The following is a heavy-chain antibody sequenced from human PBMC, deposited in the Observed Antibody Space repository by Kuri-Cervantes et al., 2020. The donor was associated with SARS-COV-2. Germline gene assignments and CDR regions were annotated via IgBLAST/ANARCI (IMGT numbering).Heavy chain of an antibody. D-gene: IGHD2-2*01. J-gene: IGHJ4*02. V-gene: IGHV4-39*01. CDR1: GGSISSSSYY. CDR2: INHSGST. Sequence: SETLSLTCTVSGGSISSSSYYWGWIRQPPGKGLEWIGEINHSGSTNYNPSLKSRVTVSVDTSKNQFSLKLSSVTAADTAVYYCARRRAPAYYFDYWGQGTLVTVSS. CDR3: ARRRAPAYYFDY.